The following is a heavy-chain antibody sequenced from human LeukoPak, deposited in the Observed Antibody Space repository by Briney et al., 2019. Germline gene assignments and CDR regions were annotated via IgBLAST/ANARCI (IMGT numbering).Heavy chain of an antibody. CDR2: VSSIGGST. J-gene: IGHJ3*02. CDR3: VKEGNGAFDI. D-gene: IGHD2-8*01. V-gene: IGHV3-64D*09. CDR1: GFTFSSYV. Sequence: GGSLRLSCSASGFTFSSYVMFWVRQAPGKGLEYVSAVSSIGGSTYYADSVKGRFTISRDNSKNTLYLQMISLRPEDTAVYYCVKEGNGAFDIWGQGTMVTVSS.